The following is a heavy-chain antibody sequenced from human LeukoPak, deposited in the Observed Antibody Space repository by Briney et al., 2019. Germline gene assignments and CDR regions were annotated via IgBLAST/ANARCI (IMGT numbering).Heavy chain of an antibody. D-gene: IGHD3-22*01. V-gene: IGHV4-59*01. CDR2: IYYSGST. J-gene: IGHJ1*01. CDR1: GGSISSYY. Sequence: SETLSLTCTVSGGSISSYYWSWIRQPPGKGLEWIGYIYYSGSTNYNPSLKSRVTISVDTSKNQFSLKLSSVTAADTAVYYCARVHYYDSSGYLRPGYFQHWGQGTLVTVSS. CDR3: ARVHYYDSSGYLRPGYFQH.